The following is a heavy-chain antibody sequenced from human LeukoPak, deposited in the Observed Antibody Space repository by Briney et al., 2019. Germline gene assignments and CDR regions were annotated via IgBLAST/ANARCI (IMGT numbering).Heavy chain of an antibody. CDR2: ISSEGSSI. J-gene: IGHJ4*02. D-gene: IGHD3-10*01. V-gene: IGHV3-74*01. CDR1: GFTFSSYW. Sequence: GGSLRLSCAASGFTFSSYWMHWVRQAPGKGLVWVSRISSEGSSISYADSVKGRFTISRDNSKNTLFLQMNSLRVEDTALYYCAKDLGGPGSSPFGYWGQGTLVTVSS. CDR3: AKDLGGPGSSPFGY.